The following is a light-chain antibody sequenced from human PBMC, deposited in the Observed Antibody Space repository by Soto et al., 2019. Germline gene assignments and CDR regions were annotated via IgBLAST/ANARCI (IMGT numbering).Light chain of an antibody. CDR1: QSVSSY. V-gene: IGKV3-11*01. Sequence: EIVLTQSPATLSLSPGERATLSCRASQSVSSYLAWYQQKPGQAPRLLIYDASNRATGIPTRFSGSGSGTDFTLIISSLEPEDFAVYYCQQRSNGPTFGQGTRLEI. J-gene: IGKJ5*01. CDR3: QQRSNGPT. CDR2: DAS.